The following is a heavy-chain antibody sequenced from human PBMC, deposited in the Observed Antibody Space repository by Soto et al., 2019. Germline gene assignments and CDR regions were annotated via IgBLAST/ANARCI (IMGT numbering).Heavy chain of an antibody. CDR2: ISYDGSNK. Sequence: GGSLRLSCAASGFTFSSYGMHWVRQAPGKGLEWVAVISYDGSNKYYADSVKGRFTISRDNSKNTLYLQMNSLRAEDTAVYYCAKEGVDSSGYESWGYYFDHWGQGTLVTVSS. V-gene: IGHV3-30*18. CDR3: AKEGVDSSGYESWGYYFDH. D-gene: IGHD3-22*01. J-gene: IGHJ4*02. CDR1: GFTFSSYG.